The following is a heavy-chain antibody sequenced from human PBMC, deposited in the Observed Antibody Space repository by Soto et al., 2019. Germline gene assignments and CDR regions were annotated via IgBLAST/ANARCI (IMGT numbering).Heavy chain of an antibody. CDR3: ARRGYGSRWPNVYMDV. Sequence: GGALRLSCAASGFTFSSYVMNWVRQAPEKGLEYASAISNNGTHTYYAKSVKGRFTISGDNSENTLYLQMGSLRAEDMALYYCARRGYGSRWPNVYMDVWGKGTTVTVS. D-gene: IGHD6-13*01. V-gene: IGHV3-64*01. CDR1: GFTFSSYV. J-gene: IGHJ6*03. CDR2: ISNNGTHT.